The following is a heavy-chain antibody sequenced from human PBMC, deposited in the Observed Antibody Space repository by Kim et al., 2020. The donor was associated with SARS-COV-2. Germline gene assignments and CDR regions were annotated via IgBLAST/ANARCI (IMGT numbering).Heavy chain of an antibody. CDR2: ISWNGHRI. D-gene: IGHD3-22*01. V-gene: IGHV3-9*01. CDR3: ATYRGSSGYPEWTGGFFAS. J-gene: IGHJ4*02. CDR1: GFTFDDYG. Sequence: GGSLRLSCAASGFTFDDYGMIWVRQVPGKGLEWVSGISWNGHRIGYAESVKGRFTISRDNSKNFLYMQMNRLRAEDTAFYYCATYRGSSGYPEWTGGFFASWGQGIPVTVSS.